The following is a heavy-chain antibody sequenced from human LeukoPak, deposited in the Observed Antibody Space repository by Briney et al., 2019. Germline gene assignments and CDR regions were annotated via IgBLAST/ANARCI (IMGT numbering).Heavy chain of an antibody. J-gene: IGHJ4*02. V-gene: IGHV1-3*01. CDR1: GYTFTSYA. CDR2: INAGNGNT. CDR3: ARSVVRGVIIARSFDF. Sequence: ASVKVSCKASGYTFTSYAMRWVRQAPGQRLEWMGWINAGNGNTKYSQKFQGRVTITRDTSASTAYMELSSLRSEDTAVYYCARSVVRGVIIARSFDFWGQGTLVTVSS. D-gene: IGHD3-10*01.